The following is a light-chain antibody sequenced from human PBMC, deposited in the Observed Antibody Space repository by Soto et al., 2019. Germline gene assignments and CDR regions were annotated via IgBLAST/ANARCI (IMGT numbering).Light chain of an antibody. CDR2: DVS. Sequence: QSVLTQPASVSGSPRLSIAISCTGTSSDVGGYNFVSWYQQHPGKAPKLMIYDVSSRPSGVSDRFSGSKSGNTASLTISGLQAEDESDYYCTSYTSSSALVFGGGTKVTVL. CDR1: SSDVGGYNF. CDR3: TSYTSSSALV. J-gene: IGLJ2*01. V-gene: IGLV2-14*03.